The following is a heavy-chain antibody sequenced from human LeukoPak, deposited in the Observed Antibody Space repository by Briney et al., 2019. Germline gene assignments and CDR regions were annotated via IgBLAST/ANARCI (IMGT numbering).Heavy chain of an antibody. CDR1: GFTFSTYA. V-gene: IGHV3-33*01. J-gene: IGHJ1*01. CDR2: IWYDGSEQ. D-gene: IGHD3-16*02. Sequence: GGSLRLCCAASGFTFSTYAIHWVRQAPGKGLERVAVIWYDGSEQYYADSVKGRFIISRDNSKSTSDLQMNSLRAEDTAVYYCAREGDSRWGELSPWGQGTLVTVSA. CDR3: AREGDSRWGELSP.